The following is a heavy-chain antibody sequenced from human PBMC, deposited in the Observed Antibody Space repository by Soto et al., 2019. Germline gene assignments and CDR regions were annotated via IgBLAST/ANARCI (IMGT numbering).Heavy chain of an antibody. Sequence: GGSLRLSCVASGFTFVDYYMHWVRQAPGKGLVWLSRINSDGSSAIYVDSVKSRFSISRDNSKNTLYLQMNSLRAEDTATYYCARDPWWTEWLLLLYIDYWGQGTLVTVSS. CDR2: INSDGSSA. CDR1: GFTFVDYY. J-gene: IGHJ4*02. CDR3: ARDPWWTEWLLLLYIDY. D-gene: IGHD3-22*01. V-gene: IGHV3-74*01.